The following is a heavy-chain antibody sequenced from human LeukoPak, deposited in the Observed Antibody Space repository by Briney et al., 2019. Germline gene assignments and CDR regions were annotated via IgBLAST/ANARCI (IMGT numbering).Heavy chain of an antibody. V-gene: IGHV3-48*03. CDR1: GFTFSSYE. CDR3: AKLYSGSYGGCDY. Sequence: GGSLRLYCAASGFTFSSYEMNWVRQAPGKGRGWVSYISSSGSTIYYADSVKGRFIISRENANNSLYLQMNSLRAEDRAVYHCAKLYSGSYGGCDYWGQGTLVTVSS. J-gene: IGHJ4*02. D-gene: IGHD1-26*01. CDR2: ISSSGSTI.